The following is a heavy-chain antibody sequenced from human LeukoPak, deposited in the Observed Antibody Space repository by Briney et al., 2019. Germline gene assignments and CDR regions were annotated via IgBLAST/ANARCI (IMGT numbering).Heavy chain of an antibody. Sequence: ASVKVSCKASGYTFTSYGISWVRQAPGQGLEWMGWISAYNGNTNYAQKLQGRVTMTTDTSTSTAYMELRSLRSDDTAVYYCARGFRQYDSSGYPLSDWGQGTLVTVSS. V-gene: IGHV1-18*01. CDR2: ISAYNGNT. CDR1: GYTFTSYG. D-gene: IGHD3-22*01. J-gene: IGHJ4*02. CDR3: ARGFRQYDSSGYPLSD.